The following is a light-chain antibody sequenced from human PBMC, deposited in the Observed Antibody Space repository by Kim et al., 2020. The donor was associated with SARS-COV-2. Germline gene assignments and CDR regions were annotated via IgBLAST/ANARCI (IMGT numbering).Light chain of an antibody. CDR1: SGHSGDA. Sequence: ASGTLTCTLSSGHSGDAIAWHQQQPEKGPRFLMNLNNDGSHRKGDGIPARFSGSSSGAERYLTISSLQSEDEADYYCQTWGTGTLVFGGGTQLTVL. J-gene: IGLJ2*01. CDR2: LNNDGSH. CDR3: QTWGTGTLV. V-gene: IGLV4-69*01.